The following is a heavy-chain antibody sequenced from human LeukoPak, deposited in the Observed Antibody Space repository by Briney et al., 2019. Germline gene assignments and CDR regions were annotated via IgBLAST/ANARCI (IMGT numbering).Heavy chain of an antibody. D-gene: IGHD5-18*01. V-gene: IGHV1-3*03. CDR1: GYTFTSYA. Sequence: ASVKVSCKASGYTFTSYAMHWVRQAPGQRLEWMGWINAGNGNTKYSQEFQGRVTITRDTSASTAYMELSSLRSEDMAVYYCARLAGYSYGNGFDYWGQGTLVTVSS. J-gene: IGHJ4*02. CDR3: ARLAGYSYGNGFDY. CDR2: INAGNGNT.